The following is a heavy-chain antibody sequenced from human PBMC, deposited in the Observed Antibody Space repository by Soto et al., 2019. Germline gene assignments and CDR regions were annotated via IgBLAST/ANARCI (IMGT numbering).Heavy chain of an antibody. J-gene: IGHJ3*02. CDR3: ARDRESTTYYYDSSGYPDAFDI. V-gene: IGHV1-69*13. Sequence: SVKVSCKASGGTFSSYAISWVRQAPGQGLEWMGGIIPIFGTANYAQKFQGRVTITADESTSTAYMELSSLRSEDTAVYYCARDRESTTYYYDSSGYPDAFDIWGQGTMVTVSS. D-gene: IGHD3-22*01. CDR2: IIPIFGTA. CDR1: GGTFSSYA.